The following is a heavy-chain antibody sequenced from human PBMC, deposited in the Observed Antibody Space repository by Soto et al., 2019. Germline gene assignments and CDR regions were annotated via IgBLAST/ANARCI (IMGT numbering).Heavy chain of an antibody. Sequence: PSETLSLTCTVSGGSISSADYYWSWIRQPPGKGLEWIGYIYYSGSTYYNPSLKSRVTISVDTSKNQFSLKLSSVTAADTAVYYCARAPPLKYTYGLRGVFDIWGKGTMVTVSS. CDR1: GGSISSADYY. CDR3: ARAPPLKYTYGLRGVFDI. V-gene: IGHV4-30-4*01. CDR2: IYYSGST. J-gene: IGHJ3*02. D-gene: IGHD5-18*01.